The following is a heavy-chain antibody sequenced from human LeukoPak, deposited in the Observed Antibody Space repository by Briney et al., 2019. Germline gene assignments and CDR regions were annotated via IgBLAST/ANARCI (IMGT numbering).Heavy chain of an antibody. J-gene: IGHJ3*02. CDR1: GGSISSGDYY. CDR2: IYYSGST. D-gene: IGHD6-13*01. Sequence: SQTLSLTCTVSGGSISSGDYYWSWTRQPPGKGLEWIGYIYYSGSTYYNPSLKSRVTISVDTSKNQFSLKLSSVTAADTAVYYCSRSKRYSAGAFDIWGQGTMVTVSS. V-gene: IGHV4-30-4*08. CDR3: SRSKRYSAGAFDI.